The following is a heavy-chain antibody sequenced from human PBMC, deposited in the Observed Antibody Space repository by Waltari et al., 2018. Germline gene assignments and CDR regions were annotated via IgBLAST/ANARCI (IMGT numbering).Heavy chain of an antibody. D-gene: IGHD2-2*01. CDR3: ARQYCSSKSCYWDY. Sequence: QVQLQESGPGLVKPSETLSLTCSVSGGSITRDYWNWIRQPPGKGLEWIGYMYHSGSTTYNPSLKSRVTISVDTSKNQFSLKLSSVTAADTAVYYCARQYCSSKSCYWDYWGQGILVTVSS. CDR1: GGSITRDY. CDR2: MYHSGST. V-gene: IGHV4-59*08. J-gene: IGHJ4*02.